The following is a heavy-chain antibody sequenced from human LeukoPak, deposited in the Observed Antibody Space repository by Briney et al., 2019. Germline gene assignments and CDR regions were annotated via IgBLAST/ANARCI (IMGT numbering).Heavy chain of an antibody. CDR1: GFTFSSYW. J-gene: IGHJ4*02. D-gene: IGHD6-13*01. CDR2: INGGGRSI. Sequence: GGSLRLSCAASGFTFSSYWMYWVRQGPGKGLVWVSRINGGGRSISYVDSVKGRFTISGDDAKNSLYLQMNSLRAEDTAVYYCARDIEAAGLFLDYWGQGTLVTVSS. CDR3: ARDIEAAGLFLDY. V-gene: IGHV3-74*01.